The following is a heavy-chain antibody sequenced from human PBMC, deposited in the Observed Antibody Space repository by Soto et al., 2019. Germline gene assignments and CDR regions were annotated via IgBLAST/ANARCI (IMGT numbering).Heavy chain of an antibody. CDR3: ARDGFCTSTTCRVSTWFHP. J-gene: IGHJ5*02. Sequence: QVQLQQWGAGLLKPSETLSLTCVVYGGSFSGYYWSWIRQSPGKGLEWIGGINHRGSTNYNPSLESRVTISVDTTKNQSSLKLPSVTAADTALYYSARDGFCTSTTCRVSTWFHPWGDGTLLTVSS. CDR1: GGSFSGYY. D-gene: IGHD2-2*01. CDR2: INHRGST. V-gene: IGHV4-34*01.